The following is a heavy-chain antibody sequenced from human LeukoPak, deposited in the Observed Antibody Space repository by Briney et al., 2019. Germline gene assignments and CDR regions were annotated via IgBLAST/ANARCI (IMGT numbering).Heavy chain of an antibody. J-gene: IGHJ4*02. D-gene: IGHD3-10*01. CDR1: VGPSVVTT. V-gene: IGHV4-34*01. CDR3: ARGPLLWFGKQFDY. CDR2: INHSGST. Sequence: SETLPSPALSMVGPSVVTTGAGSASPQGRGWSGLGEINHSGSTNYNPSLKSRVTISVDTSKNQFSLKLSSVTAADTAVYYCARGPLLWFGKQFDYWGQGTLVTVSS.